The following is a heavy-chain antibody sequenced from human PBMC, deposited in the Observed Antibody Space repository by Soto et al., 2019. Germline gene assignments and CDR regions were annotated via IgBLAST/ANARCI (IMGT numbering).Heavy chain of an antibody. D-gene: IGHD7-27*01. Sequence: QVQLQESGPGLVKPSQTLSLTCTVSGGSITSDAYYWSWIRQLPGKGLECVGYFYYSGNTYYNPSLMGRVTISVDTPNNRFSLKLSSVTAADTAVYFCARDLTGAGYFDHWGQGTLVTVSS. CDR1: GGSITSDAYY. V-gene: IGHV4-31*03. CDR2: FYYSGNT. CDR3: ARDLTGAGYFDH. J-gene: IGHJ4*02.